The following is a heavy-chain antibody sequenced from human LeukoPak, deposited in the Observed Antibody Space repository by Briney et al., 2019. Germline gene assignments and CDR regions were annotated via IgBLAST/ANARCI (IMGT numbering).Heavy chain of an antibody. CDR2: IKSKTDGGTT. CDR1: GFTFSNAW. J-gene: IGHJ4*02. CDR3: TAVLRYFDWETSDNFDY. Sequence: PGGSLRLSCAASGFTFSNAWMSWVRQAPGKGLEWVGRIKSKTDGGTTDYAAPVKGRFTISRDDSKNTLYLQMNSLKTEDTAVYYCTAVLRYFDWETSDNFDYWGQGTLVTVSS. V-gene: IGHV3-15*01. D-gene: IGHD3-9*01.